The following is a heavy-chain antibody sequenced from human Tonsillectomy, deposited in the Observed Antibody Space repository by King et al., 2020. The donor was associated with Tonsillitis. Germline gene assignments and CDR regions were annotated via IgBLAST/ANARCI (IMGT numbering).Heavy chain of an antibody. V-gene: IGHV3-11*01. J-gene: IGHJ6*02. CDR2: ISSSGSPT. CDR3: ARGNYYYYYGIDV. CDR1: EFTISDYY. Sequence: VQLVESGGGLVKPGGSLRLSCAASEFTISDYYMSWIRQAPGKGLEWILYISSSGSPTDYADSVKGRFTISRDNAKNSLYLQMNSLRAEDTAVYYCARGNYYYYYGIDVWGQGTTVTVSS. D-gene: IGHD4-11*01.